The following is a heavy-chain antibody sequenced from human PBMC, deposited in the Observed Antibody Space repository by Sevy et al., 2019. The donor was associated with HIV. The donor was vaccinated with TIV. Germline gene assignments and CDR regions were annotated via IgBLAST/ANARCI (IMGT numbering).Heavy chain of an antibody. CDR1: GYTFTSYG. CDR3: ARWRYYESSVMMEDDY. J-gene: IGHJ4*02. Sequence: ASVTVSCKASGYTFTSYGISWVRQAPGQGLEWMGWISAYNGNTNYAQKLQGRVTMTTDTSTSTAYMELRSLRSDDTAVYYCARWRYYESSVMMEDDYWGQGTLVTVSS. V-gene: IGHV1-18*01. D-gene: IGHD3-22*01. CDR2: ISAYNGNT.